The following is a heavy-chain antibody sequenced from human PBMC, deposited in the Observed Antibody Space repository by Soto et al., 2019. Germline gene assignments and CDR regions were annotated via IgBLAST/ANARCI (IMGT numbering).Heavy chain of an antibody. CDR1: GGSISSGGYY. CDR3: ARGWVYYVEQNWFDP. CDR2: IYYSGST. D-gene: IGHD3-3*01. V-gene: IGHV4-31*03. Sequence: QVQLQESGPGLVKPSQTLSLTCTVSGGSISSGGYYWSWIRQHPGKGLEWIGYIYYSGSTYYNPSLKSRVTISVDTSKNQFSLRLSSVTAADTAVYYCARGWVYYVEQNWFDPWGQGTLVTVSS. J-gene: IGHJ5*02.